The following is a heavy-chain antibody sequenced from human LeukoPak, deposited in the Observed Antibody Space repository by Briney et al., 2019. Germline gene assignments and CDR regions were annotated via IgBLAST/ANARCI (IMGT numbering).Heavy chain of an antibody. CDR3: AGPTRITMVRGVTGGAFDI. CDR1: GGSISSSSYY. CDR2: IYYSGST. D-gene: IGHD3-10*01. V-gene: IGHV4-39*01. J-gene: IGHJ3*02. Sequence: PSETLSLTCTVSGGSISSSSYYWGWIRQPPGKGLEWIGSIYYSGSTYYNPSLKSRVTISVDTSKNQFSLKLSSVTAADTDVYYCAGPTRITMVRGVTGGAFDIWGQGTMVTVSS.